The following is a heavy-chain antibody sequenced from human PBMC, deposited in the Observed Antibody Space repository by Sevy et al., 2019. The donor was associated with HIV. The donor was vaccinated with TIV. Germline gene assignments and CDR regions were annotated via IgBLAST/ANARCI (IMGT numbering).Heavy chain of an antibody. Sequence: GGSLRLSCAASGFTVSSNYMSWVRQAPGKGLEWVSVIYSGGSTYYADSVKDRFSISRDNSKNTVYLQMSSLRAEDTAVYYCARDSPMTTVVTVGYYGMDVWGQGTTVTVSS. J-gene: IGHJ6*02. CDR2: IYSGGST. CDR1: GFTVSSNY. V-gene: IGHV3-66*01. CDR3: ARDSPMTTVVTVGYYGMDV. D-gene: IGHD4-17*01.